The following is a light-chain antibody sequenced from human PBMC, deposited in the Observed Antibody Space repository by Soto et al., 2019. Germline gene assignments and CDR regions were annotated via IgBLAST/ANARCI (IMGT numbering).Light chain of an antibody. J-gene: IGKJ5*01. CDR2: GAS. CDR3: QHYQSGHPIT. V-gene: IGKV3-20*01. CDR1: QSVGTR. Sequence: EILLTQSPYTLSLSPGERATLSCRAAQSVGTRLARHQHKTGQAPRLFISGASSRATGIPDRFTGSGSETSFTLTISRLEPEDFALYYCQHYQSGHPITFGQGTRLEI.